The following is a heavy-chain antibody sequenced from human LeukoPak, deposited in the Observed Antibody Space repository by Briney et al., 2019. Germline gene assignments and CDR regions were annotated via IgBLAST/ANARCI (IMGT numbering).Heavy chain of an antibody. J-gene: IGHJ4*02. CDR1: GFSVTSNH. D-gene: IGHD6-6*01. CDR3: ARDSSSYYFDY. Sequence: GGSLRLSCAASGFSVTSNHMNWVRQAPGKGLEWVSIIYAGGTTHYADSLNDRFTISRDDSINTLYLQMNSLRAEDTAVYYCARDSSSYYFDYWGQGTLVTVSS. CDR2: IYAGGTT. V-gene: IGHV3-66*01.